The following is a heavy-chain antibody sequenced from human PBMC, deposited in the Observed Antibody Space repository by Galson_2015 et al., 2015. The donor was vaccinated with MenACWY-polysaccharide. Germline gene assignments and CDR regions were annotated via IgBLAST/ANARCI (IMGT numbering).Heavy chain of an antibody. J-gene: IGHJ2*01. Sequence: SETLSLTCTVSHDSITSSYWSWIRQSADKGLEYLGRIHATGSTAYNPSFRSRVAMSVDLPRNQLSLRLVSVTASDTAIYYCARRSLDNWYFDLWGRGPLVIVSS. V-gene: IGHV4-4*07. CDR2: IHATGST. CDR3: ARRSLDNWYFDL. D-gene: IGHD1-1*01. CDR1: HDSITSSY.